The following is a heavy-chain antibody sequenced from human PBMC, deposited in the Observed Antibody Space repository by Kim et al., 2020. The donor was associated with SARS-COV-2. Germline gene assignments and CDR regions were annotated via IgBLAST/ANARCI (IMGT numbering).Heavy chain of an antibody. V-gene: IGHV3-53*01. CDR3: ARDHYYYGMDV. J-gene: IGHJ6*02. Sequence: GGSLRLSCAASGFTVSSNYMSWVRQAPGKGLEWVSVIYSGGSTYYADSVKGRFTISRDNSKNTLYLQMNSLRAEDTAVYYCARDHYYYGMDVWGQGTTVTVSS. CDR2: IYSGGST. CDR1: GFTVSSNY.